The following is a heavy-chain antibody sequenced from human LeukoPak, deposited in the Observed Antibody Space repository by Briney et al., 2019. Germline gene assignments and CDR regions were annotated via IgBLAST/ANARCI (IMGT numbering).Heavy chain of an antibody. CDR2: ISGDGGST. J-gene: IGHJ4*02. Sequence: GGSLRLSCAAPGFTFSNYAMSWVRQPPGKGLEWVSAISGDGGSTYYAGSVKGRFTISRDNSKNTLYLQMNSLRAEDTAVYYCAIPMGITVPGPDYWGQGTLVTVSS. CDR3: AIPMGITVPGPDY. V-gene: IGHV3-23*01. D-gene: IGHD6-19*01. CDR1: GFTFSNYA.